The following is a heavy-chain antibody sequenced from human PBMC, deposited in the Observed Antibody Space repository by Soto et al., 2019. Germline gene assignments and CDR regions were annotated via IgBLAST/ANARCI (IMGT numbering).Heavy chain of an antibody. Sequence: GSLRLSCAASGFTFSSYAMHWVRQAPGKGLEWVAVISYDGSNKYYADSVKGRFTISRDNSKNTLYLQMNSLRAEDTAVYYCAAEEDIVVVPAAPGGAFDIWGQGTMVTVSS. CDR1: GFTFSSYA. J-gene: IGHJ3*02. CDR2: ISYDGSNK. V-gene: IGHV3-30-3*01. CDR3: AAEEDIVVVPAAPGGAFDI. D-gene: IGHD2-2*01.